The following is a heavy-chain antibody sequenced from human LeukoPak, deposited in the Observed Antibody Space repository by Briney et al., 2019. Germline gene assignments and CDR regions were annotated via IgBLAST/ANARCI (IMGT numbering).Heavy chain of an antibody. V-gene: IGHV3-30*01. CDR2: ISYDGSRK. Sequence: GGSLRLSCAASGFTFCRHEMYWVRQAPGKGLEWVAVISYDGSRKYYVDSVKGRFTISRDNSKNMLYVQLNSLRPEDTAVYYCARGGEWDALDYWGQGTLVTVSS. D-gene: IGHD3-16*01. CDR3: ARGGEWDALDY. CDR1: GFTFCRHE. J-gene: IGHJ4*02.